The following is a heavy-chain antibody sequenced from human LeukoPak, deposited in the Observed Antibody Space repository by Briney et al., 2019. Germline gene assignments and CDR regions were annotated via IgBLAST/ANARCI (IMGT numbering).Heavy chain of an antibody. J-gene: IGHJ6*02. Sequence: ASVKVSCKASGYTFTGYYMHWVRQAPGQGLDWMGWINPNSGGTNYAQKFQGRVTMTRDTSISTAYMELSRLRSDDTAVYYCARGLSVGWYVLYYGMDVWGQGTTVTVSS. CDR2: INPNSGGT. CDR3: ARGLSVGWYVLYYGMDV. D-gene: IGHD6-19*01. V-gene: IGHV1-2*02. CDR1: GYTFTGYY.